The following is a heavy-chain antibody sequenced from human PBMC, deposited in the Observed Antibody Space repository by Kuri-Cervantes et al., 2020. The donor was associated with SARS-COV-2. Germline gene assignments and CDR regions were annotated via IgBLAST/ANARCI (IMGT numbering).Heavy chain of an antibody. Sequence: ASVKVSCKASGGTFSNYAINWVRQAPGQGLEWMGIINPSGGSTSYAQKFQGRVTMTRDTSTSTVYMELSSLRSEDTAVYYCARDQGSTIEAGVPWRESYYYYGMDVWGQGTTVTVSS. CDR2: INPSGGST. D-gene: IGHD5/OR15-5a*01. J-gene: IGHJ6*02. V-gene: IGHV1-46*01. CDR3: ARDQGSTIEAGVPWRESYYYYGMDV. CDR1: GGTFSNYA.